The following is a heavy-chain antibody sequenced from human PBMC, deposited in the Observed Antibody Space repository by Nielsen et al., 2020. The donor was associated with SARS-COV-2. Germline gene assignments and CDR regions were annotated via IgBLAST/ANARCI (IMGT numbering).Heavy chain of an antibody. CDR1: GFTFSTYY. D-gene: IGHD1-14*01. CDR2: IKNDGSDE. Sequence: GGSLRLSCAASGFTFSTYYMHWVRQAPGRGLEWVAFIKNDGSDELYGDSVEGRFTISRDNSKNTLYLQMNSLRPEDTAVYYCAKENRDFDHWGQGTLVTVSS. J-gene: IGHJ4*02. V-gene: IGHV3-30*02. CDR3: AKENRDFDH.